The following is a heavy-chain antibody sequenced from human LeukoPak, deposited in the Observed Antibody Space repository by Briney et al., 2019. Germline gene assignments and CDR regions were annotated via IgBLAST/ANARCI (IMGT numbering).Heavy chain of an antibody. Sequence: GGSLRLSCAASGFTFSTYWMSWVRQAPGKGLEWVANIKQDGSEKYYVDSVKGRFTISRDNAKNSLYLQMNSLRAEDTAVYYCARDSYGYYYYHYIDVWGKGTTVTVSS. CDR2: IKQDGSEK. D-gene: IGHD4-17*01. V-gene: IGHV3-7*01. CDR3: ARDSYGYYYYHYIDV. CDR1: GFTFSTYW. J-gene: IGHJ6*03.